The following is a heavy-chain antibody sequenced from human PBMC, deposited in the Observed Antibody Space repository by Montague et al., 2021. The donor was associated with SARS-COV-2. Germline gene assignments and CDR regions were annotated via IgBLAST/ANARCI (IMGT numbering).Heavy chain of an antibody. Sequence: SETLSLTCTVSGGSISSSYYWGWIRQPPGKGLEWIGSIYYSGSTYYNPSLKSRVTISVDTSKNQFSLKLSPVTAADTAVYYCARDGSLRFEILIGPRHYYYGMDVWGQGTTVTVSS. D-gene: IGHD3-9*01. CDR3: ARDGSLRFEILIGPRHYYYGMDV. V-gene: IGHV4-39*07. CDR1: GGSISSSYY. J-gene: IGHJ6*02. CDR2: IYYSGST.